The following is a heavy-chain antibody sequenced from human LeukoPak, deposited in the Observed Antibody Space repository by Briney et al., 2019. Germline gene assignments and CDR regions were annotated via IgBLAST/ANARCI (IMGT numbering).Heavy chain of an antibody. Sequence: PGRSLRLSCAASGFTFSSYGMHWVRQAPGKGLEWVAVISYDGSNKYYADSVKGRFTISRDNSKNTLYLQMNSLRAEDTAVYYCAKVGLDCSSTSCYVDYWGQGTLVTVSS. D-gene: IGHD2-2*01. V-gene: IGHV3-30*18. CDR3: AKVGLDCSSTSCYVDY. J-gene: IGHJ4*02. CDR1: GFTFSSYG. CDR2: ISYDGSNK.